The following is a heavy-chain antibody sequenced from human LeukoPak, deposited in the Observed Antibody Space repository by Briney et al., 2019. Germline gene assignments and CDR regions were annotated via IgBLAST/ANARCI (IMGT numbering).Heavy chain of an antibody. D-gene: IGHD2-2*01. CDR3: ARDLGRSSTPKAFDI. CDR1: GGSISSGGYY. Sequence: SETLSLTCTVSGGSISSGGYYWSWIRQPPGKGLEWIGYIYHSGSTYYNPSLKSRVTISVDRSKNQFSLKLSSVTAADTAVYYCARDLGRSSTPKAFDIWGQGTMVTVSS. V-gene: IGHV4-30-2*01. J-gene: IGHJ3*02. CDR2: IYHSGST.